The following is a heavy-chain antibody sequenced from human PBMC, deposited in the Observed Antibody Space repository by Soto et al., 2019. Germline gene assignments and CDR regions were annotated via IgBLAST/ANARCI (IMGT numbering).Heavy chain of an antibody. V-gene: IGHV3-23*01. J-gene: IGHJ6*02. D-gene: IGHD3-22*01. CDR3: AKGRNQYDSSGYYSFPLDV. CDR2: ISGYGGST. CDR1: GFTFSTYP. Sequence: PGGSLRLSCTASGFTFSTYPMSWVRQAPGKGLGWVSAISGYGGSTYYADSVKGRFTVSRDNSKNTLYLQMNSLRAEDTAVYYCAKGRNQYDSSGYYSFPLDVWGQGTTVTVYS.